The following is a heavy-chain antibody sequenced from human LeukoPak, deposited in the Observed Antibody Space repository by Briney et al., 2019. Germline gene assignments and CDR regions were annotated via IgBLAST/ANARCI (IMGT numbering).Heavy chain of an antibody. V-gene: IGHV4-38-2*02. J-gene: IGHJ4*02. D-gene: IGHD6-13*01. Sequence: SETLSLTCTVSGYSISSGYYWGWIRQPPGKGLEWIGSMFHSGSTYYNPSLKSRVTISVDTSKNQFSLKLSSVTAADTAVYYCARRSSWSYYFDYWGQGTLVTVSS. CDR2: MFHSGST. CDR1: GYSISSGYY. CDR3: ARRSSWSYYFDY.